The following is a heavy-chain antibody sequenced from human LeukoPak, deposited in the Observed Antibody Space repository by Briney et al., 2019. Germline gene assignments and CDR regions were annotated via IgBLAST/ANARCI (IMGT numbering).Heavy chain of an antibody. CDR1: GFTFSSYS. Sequence: PGGSLRLSCAASGFTFSSYSMNWVRQAPGKGLEWVSYISSSSSTIYYADSVKGRFTISRDNAKNSLYLQMDSLRVEDTAVYYCARDLLNDEGSSYFFDQWGQGTLVTVAS. V-gene: IGHV3-48*04. J-gene: IGHJ4*02. CDR2: ISSSSSTI. CDR3: ARDLLNDEGSSYFFDQ. D-gene: IGHD2-2*01.